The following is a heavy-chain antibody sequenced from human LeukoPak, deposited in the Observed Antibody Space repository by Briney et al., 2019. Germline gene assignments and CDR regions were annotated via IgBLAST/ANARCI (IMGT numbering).Heavy chain of an antibody. Sequence: GGSLRLSCAASGFPFSTYSMNWVRQAPGKGLEWVSSITSTRYIYYADSVKGRLTISRDNAKNSLYLQMNSLRAEDTAVYYCARDPGVVGTTTDYWGQGTLVTVSS. J-gene: IGHJ4*02. CDR3: ARDPGVVGTTTDY. D-gene: IGHD1-26*01. CDR1: GFPFSTYS. V-gene: IGHV3-21*01. CDR2: ITSTRYI.